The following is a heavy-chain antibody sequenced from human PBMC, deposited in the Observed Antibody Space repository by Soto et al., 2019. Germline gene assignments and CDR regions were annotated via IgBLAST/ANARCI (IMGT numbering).Heavy chain of an antibody. CDR1: GGSFSSDSFI. Sequence: PSETLSLTCSVSGGSFSSDSFIWSWVRQFPGKGLEWIGYINYSGTPYYNPSLRSRITMSVDTSKNQFSLNLSSVTAADTAVYYCARDHKWDGMDVWGQGTTVTVSS. CDR2: INYSGTP. D-gene: IGHD1-26*01. CDR3: ARDHKWDGMDV. V-gene: IGHV4-31*03. J-gene: IGHJ6*02.